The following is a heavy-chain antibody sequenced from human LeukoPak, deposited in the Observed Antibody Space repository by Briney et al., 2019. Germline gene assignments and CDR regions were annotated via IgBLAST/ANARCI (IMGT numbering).Heavy chain of an antibody. CDR3: ATTENSSDWFGY. Sequence: SETLSLTCTVSGGSISSSSYYWGWIRQPPGKGLEWIGSIYYSGSTYYNPSLKSRVTISVDTSKNQFSLKLSSVTAADTAMYYCATTENSSDWFGYWGQGTLVTVSS. CDR2: IYYSGST. CDR1: GGSISSSSYY. V-gene: IGHV4-39*01. J-gene: IGHJ4*02. D-gene: IGHD6-19*01.